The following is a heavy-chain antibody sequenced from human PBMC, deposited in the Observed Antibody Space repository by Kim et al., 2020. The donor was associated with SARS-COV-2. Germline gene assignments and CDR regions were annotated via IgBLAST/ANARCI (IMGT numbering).Heavy chain of an antibody. V-gene: IGHV3-23*01. J-gene: IGHJ4*02. CDR1: GFTFSTYA. Sequence: GGSLRLSCSTSGFTFSTYAMSWVRQAPGKGLEWVSAIVGGGGSTYYADSVKGRFTISRDNSKNTLYAQMNGLRPEDTAVYYCAKSLSGGTFMTFDYWGQGALVTVSS. CDR2: IVGGGGST. D-gene: IGHD1-1*01. CDR3: AKSLSGGTFMTFDY.